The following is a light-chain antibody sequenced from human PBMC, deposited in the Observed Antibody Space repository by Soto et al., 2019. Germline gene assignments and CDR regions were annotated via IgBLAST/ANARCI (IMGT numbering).Light chain of an antibody. J-gene: IGKJ1*01. CDR1: QSVSSY. CDR2: DAS. CDR3: QQRSNWPPGGT. Sequence: EIVLTQSPATLSLSPGERATLSCRASQSVSSYLAWYQQKPGQAPRLLIYDASNMATGIPARFSGSGSGTGFTLTISSLEPEDFAVYYCQQRSNWPPGGTFGQGTKVEIK. V-gene: IGKV3-11*01.